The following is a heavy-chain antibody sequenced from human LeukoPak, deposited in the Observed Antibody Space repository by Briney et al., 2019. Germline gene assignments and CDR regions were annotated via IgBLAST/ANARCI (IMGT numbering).Heavy chain of an antibody. V-gene: IGHV3-73*01. CDR1: GFTFSGSA. J-gene: IGHJ6*02. Sequence: GGSLRLSCAASGFTFSGSALHWVRQASGKGLEWVGRIRSKANSYVTAYAASVKGRFTISRDDSESTAYLQMNGLETDDTAVYYCARHTDRYCSGSNCYVYYFYGLDVWGQGTTVTVSS. CDR2: IRSKANSYVT. D-gene: IGHD2-15*01. CDR3: ARHTDRYCSGSNCYVYYFYGLDV.